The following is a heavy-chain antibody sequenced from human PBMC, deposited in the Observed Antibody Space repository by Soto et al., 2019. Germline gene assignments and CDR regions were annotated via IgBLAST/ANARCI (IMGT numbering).Heavy chain of an antibody. J-gene: IGHJ4*02. CDR1: GGTFSSYA. Sequence: GGSVKVSCKASGGTFSSYAISGVGQSGLRGLEWMGGIIPIFGTANYAQKFQGRVTITADESTSTAYMELSSLRSEDTAVYYCAQVGGSSGYSLDYFDYWGQGTLVTVSS. V-gene: IGHV1-69*13. CDR3: AQVGGSSGYSLDYFDY. D-gene: IGHD3-22*01. CDR2: IIPIFGTA.